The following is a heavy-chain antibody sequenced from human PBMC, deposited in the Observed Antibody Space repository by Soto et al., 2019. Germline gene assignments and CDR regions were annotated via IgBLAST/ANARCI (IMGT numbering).Heavy chain of an antibody. D-gene: IGHD3-3*01. CDR3: ARAEVTIFGVVIHFDY. CDR1: GYTFTGYY. CDR2: INPNSGGT. V-gene: IGHV1-2*02. J-gene: IGHJ4*02. Sequence: QVQLVQSGAEVKKPGASVKVSCKASGYTFTGYYMHWVRQAPGQGLEWMGWINPNSGGTNYAQKFQGRVTMTRDTSISTAYMELSRLRSDDTAVYYCARAEVTIFGVVIHFDYWGQGTLVTVSS.